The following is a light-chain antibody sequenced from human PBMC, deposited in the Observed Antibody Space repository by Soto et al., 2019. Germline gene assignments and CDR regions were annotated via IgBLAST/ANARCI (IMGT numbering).Light chain of an antibody. V-gene: IGLV4-69*01. CDR2: LNSDGSH. Sequence: QSVLTQSPSASASLGASVKLTCTLSSGHSSYAIAWHKQQPEKGPRYLMKLNSDGSHSKGDGIPDRFSGSSSGAERYLTISSLQSEDEADYYCQTWGTGVVFGGGTKLTVL. CDR1: SGHSSYA. J-gene: IGLJ2*01. CDR3: QTWGTGVV.